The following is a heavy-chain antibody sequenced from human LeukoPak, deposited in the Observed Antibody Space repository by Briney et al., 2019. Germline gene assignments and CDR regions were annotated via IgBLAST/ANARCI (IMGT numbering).Heavy chain of an antibody. J-gene: IGHJ5*02. CDR2: INPNSGVI. CDR3: ARADRLDGAPYLIGP. Sequence: ASVKVSCKTSGYTFTDYYMHWVRQAPGQGLEWMAWINPNSGVISSAQKFRGRVTMTRDTSITTVYMEVRWLTSDDTAIYYCARADRLDGAPYLIGPWGQGTLVTVSS. V-gene: IGHV1-2*02. CDR1: GYTFTDYY. D-gene: IGHD2-21*01.